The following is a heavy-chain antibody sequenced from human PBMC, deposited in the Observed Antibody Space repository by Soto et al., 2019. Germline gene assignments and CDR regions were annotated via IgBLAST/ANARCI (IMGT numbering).Heavy chain of an antibody. V-gene: IGHV4-4*02. Sequence: SETLSLTCAVSGDSISSNVWWAWVRQAPGKGLEWIGEIFHTGTTNHNPSLKSRVSMSLDKSKNHFSLELISVTAADTALYYCARGPSRINHDGSGHHSPSLDYWGQRVLVTVSS. CDR2: IFHTGTT. CDR3: ARGPSRINHDGSGHHSPSLDY. D-gene: IGHD3-10*01. J-gene: IGHJ4*02. CDR1: GDSISSNVW.